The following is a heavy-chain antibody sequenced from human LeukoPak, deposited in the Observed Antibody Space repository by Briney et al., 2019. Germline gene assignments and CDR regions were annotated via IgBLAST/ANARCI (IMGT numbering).Heavy chain of an antibody. V-gene: IGHV5-51*01. CDR1: GYSFTSYW. Sequence: GESLKISCKGSGYSFTSYWIGWVRQMPGKGLEWMGIIYPGDSDTRYSPSFQGQVTISADKSINTAYLQWSSLKASDTAMYYCARGFYYYGSGSYYIRWFDPWGQGTLVTVSS. D-gene: IGHD3-10*01. J-gene: IGHJ5*02. CDR2: IYPGDSDT. CDR3: ARGFYYYGSGSYYIRWFDP.